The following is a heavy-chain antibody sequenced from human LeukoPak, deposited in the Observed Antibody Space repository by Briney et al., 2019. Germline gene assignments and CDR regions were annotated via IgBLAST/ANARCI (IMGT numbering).Heavy chain of an antibody. CDR3: ARDYRVYGMDV. V-gene: IGHV4-39*07. Sequence: PSETLSLTCIVSGGSISSSGDYWGWIRQPPGKGLQWIGSIYYSGTTYYNPSLKSRLTISVDTSKNQFSLKLSSVTAADTAVYYCARDYRVYGMDVWGQGTTVTVSS. CDR1: GGSISSSGDY. D-gene: IGHD3-16*02. J-gene: IGHJ6*02. CDR2: IYYSGTT.